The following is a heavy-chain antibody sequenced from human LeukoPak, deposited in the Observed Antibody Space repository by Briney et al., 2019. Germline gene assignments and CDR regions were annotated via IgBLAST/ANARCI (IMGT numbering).Heavy chain of an antibody. D-gene: IGHD3-22*01. J-gene: IGHJ6*03. CDR2: INPSGSH. CDR1: GGSFSGYH. CDR3: ARGRHDITMIVVVMTSVSYYLDV. Sequence: SETLSLTCAVYGGSFSGYHWTWIRQSPGKGLEWVGAINPSGSHYYNPSLNSGLTIAVDTSKNQFSLKLRSVTAADTAVYYCARGRHDITMIVVVMTSVSYYLDVWGKGTTVTVS. V-gene: IGHV4-34*01.